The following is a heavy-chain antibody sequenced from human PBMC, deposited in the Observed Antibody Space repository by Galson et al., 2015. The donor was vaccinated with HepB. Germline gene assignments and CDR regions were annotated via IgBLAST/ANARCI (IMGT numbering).Heavy chain of an antibody. CDR1: GYTFTEYY. Sequence: SVKVSCKASGYTFTEYYMHWVRQAPGQGLEWMGRIDPNRGVANYAQKFQGRVTMTRDTSISTAYMELSNLRSDDTAVYYCASPPAIEGRIFDYWGQGTLVTVYS. CDR2: IDPNRGVA. J-gene: IGHJ4*02. V-gene: IGHV1-2*06. D-gene: IGHD2/OR15-2a*01. CDR3: ASPPAIEGRIFDY.